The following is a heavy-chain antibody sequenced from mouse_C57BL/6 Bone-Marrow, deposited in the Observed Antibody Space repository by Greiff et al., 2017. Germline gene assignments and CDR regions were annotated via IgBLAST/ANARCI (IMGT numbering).Heavy chain of an antibody. Sequence: VQLQQSGPELVKPGASVKISCTASGYAFSSSWMNWVKQRPGKGLEWIGRIYPGDGDTNYNGKFKGKATLTADKSSSTAYMQLSSLTSEDSAVYFCARRGVIYYYGSRRYFDVWGTGTTVTVSS. CDR2: IYPGDGDT. CDR1: GYAFSSSW. V-gene: IGHV1-82*01. CDR3: ARRGVIYYYGSRRYFDV. D-gene: IGHD1-1*01. J-gene: IGHJ1*03.